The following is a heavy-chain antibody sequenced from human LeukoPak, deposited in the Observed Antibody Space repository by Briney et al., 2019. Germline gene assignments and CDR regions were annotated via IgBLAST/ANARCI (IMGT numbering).Heavy chain of an antibody. J-gene: IGHJ6*04. CDR3: AREFWGYCSGGSCPDGTDV. V-gene: IGHV3-30*04. CDR2: ISYDGSNK. CDR1: GFTFSSYA. Sequence: GRSLRLSCAASGFTFSSYAMHWVRQAPGKGLEWVAVISYDGSNKYYADSVKGRFTTSRDNSKNTLYLQMNSLRAEDTAVYYCAREFWGYCSGGSCPDGTDVWGKGTTVTVSS. D-gene: IGHD2-15*01.